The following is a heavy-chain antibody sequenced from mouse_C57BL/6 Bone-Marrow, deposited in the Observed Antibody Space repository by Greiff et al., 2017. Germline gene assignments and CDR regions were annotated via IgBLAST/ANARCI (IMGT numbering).Heavy chain of an antibody. J-gene: IGHJ3*01. D-gene: IGHD3-3*01. CDR2: ISYDGSN. Sequence: DVKLEESGPGLVKPSQSLSLTCSVTGYSITSGYYWNWIRQFPGNKLEWMGYISYDGSNNYNPSLKNRISITRDTSKNQFFLKLNSVTTEDTATYYCARGGTRRRFAYWGQGTLVTVSA. V-gene: IGHV3-6*01. CDR1: GYSITSGYY. CDR3: ARGGTRRRFAY.